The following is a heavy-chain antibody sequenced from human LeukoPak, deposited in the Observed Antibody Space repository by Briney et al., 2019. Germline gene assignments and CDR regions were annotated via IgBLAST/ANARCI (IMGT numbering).Heavy chain of an antibody. CDR2: SGGST. CDR3: ARVQQLDYFDY. J-gene: IGHJ4*02. D-gene: IGHD6-13*01. Sequence: SGGSTYYADSVKGRFTISRDNSKNTLYLQMNSLRAEDTAVYYCARVQQLDYFDYWGQGTLVTVSS. V-gene: IGHV3-53*01.